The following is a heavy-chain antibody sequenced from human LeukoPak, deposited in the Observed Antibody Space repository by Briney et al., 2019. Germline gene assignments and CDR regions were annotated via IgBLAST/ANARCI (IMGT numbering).Heavy chain of an antibody. J-gene: IGHJ3*02. CDR2: IYFSGRT. D-gene: IGHD3-22*01. V-gene: IGHV4-59*08. CDR3: GKAVVVSTTRLGPFDT. Sequence: SETLSLTGRVPDGSITSYYWSWIRQPPGKGLEWIGYIYFSGRTNYNPSLKSRVTISGETSKNKFCMWQSSVTAARIALYYCGKAVVVSTTRLGPFDTWGQGTMVTVSS. CDR1: DGSITSYY.